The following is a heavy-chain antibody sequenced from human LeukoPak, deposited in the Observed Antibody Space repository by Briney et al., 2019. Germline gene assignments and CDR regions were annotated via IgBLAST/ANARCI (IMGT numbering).Heavy chain of an antibody. CDR3: ARGPTYQPIDF. V-gene: IGHV4-39*02. D-gene: IGHD2-2*01. Sequence: PSETLSLTCTVSGGSISSSNYYWGWIRQPPGKGLEYIGSIYYSGSTYYNPSLKSRVTISVDTSKNHFSLKLSSVTAADTAVYYCARGPTYQPIDFWGQGTLVTVSS. CDR2: IYYSGST. CDR1: GGSISSSNYY. J-gene: IGHJ4*02.